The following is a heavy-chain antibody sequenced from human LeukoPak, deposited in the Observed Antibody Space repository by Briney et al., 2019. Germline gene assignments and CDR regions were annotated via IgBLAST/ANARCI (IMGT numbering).Heavy chain of an antibody. CDR3: ARDNALASGKYWFDP. D-gene: IGHD3-10*01. J-gene: IGHJ5*02. CDR2: IYYSGST. CDR1: GYSISSGYY. V-gene: IGHV4-38-2*02. Sequence: PSETLSLTCTVSGYSISSGYYWGWIRQPPGKGLEWIGSIYYSGSTHYNPSLKSRVTISVDTSKNQFSLKLSSVTAADTAVYYCARDNALASGKYWFDPWGQGTLVTVSS.